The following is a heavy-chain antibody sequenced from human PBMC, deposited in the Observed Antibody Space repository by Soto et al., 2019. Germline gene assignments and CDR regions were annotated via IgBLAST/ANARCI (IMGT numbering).Heavy chain of an antibody. Sequence: PGGSLRLSCAASGFTFYTYGMHWVRQAPGKGLEWVAVIWYDGSNKYYADSVKGRFTISRDNSKNTLYLQMNSLRAEDTAVYYCARGQYSSSYYFDYWGQGTLVTVSS. CDR2: IWYDGSNK. D-gene: IGHD6-6*01. CDR1: GFTFYTYG. V-gene: IGHV3-33*01. CDR3: ARGQYSSSYYFDY. J-gene: IGHJ4*02.